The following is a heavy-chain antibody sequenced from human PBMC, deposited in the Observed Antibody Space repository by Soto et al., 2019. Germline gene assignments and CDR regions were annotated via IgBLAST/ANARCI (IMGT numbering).Heavy chain of an antibody. CDR1: GFTFSNAW. CDR2: IKSKTDGGTT. V-gene: IGHV3-15*01. CDR3: TKESSSTSHYYYYYMDV. J-gene: IGHJ6*03. D-gene: IGHD2-2*01. Sequence: PGGSLRLSCAASGFTFSNAWMSWVRQAPGKGLEWVGRIKSKTDGGTTDYAAPVKGRFTISRDDSKNTLYLQMNSLKTEDTAVYYCTKESSSTSHYYYYYMDVWGKGTTVTGSS.